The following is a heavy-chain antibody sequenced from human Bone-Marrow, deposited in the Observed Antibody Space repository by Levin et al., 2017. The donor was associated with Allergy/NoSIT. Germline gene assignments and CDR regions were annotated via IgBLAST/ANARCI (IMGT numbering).Heavy chain of an antibody. Sequence: SETLSLTCTVSGGSISSGGYYWSWIRQHPGKGLEWIGYIYYSGSTYYNPSLKSRVTISVDTSKNQFSLKLSSVTAADTAVYYCARVWGILFPNPRHDAFDIWGQGTMVTVSS. J-gene: IGHJ3*02. V-gene: IGHV4-31*03. CDR3: ARVWGILFPNPRHDAFDI. CDR2: IYYSGST. D-gene: IGHD3-16*01. CDR1: GGSISSGGYY.